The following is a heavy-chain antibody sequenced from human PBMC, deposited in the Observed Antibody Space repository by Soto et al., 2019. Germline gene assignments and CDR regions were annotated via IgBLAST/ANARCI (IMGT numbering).Heavy chain of an antibody. Sequence: GGSLRLSCTASGFTFGGYTLSWVRRAPGKGLEWVGFTRGKAYGGATEYAASVKGRFTISRDDSKSIVYLQMNSLRTEDTAVYHCTRVGYSLYENVVHSFDSWGQGALVTVSS. CDR1: GFTFGGYT. J-gene: IGHJ4*02. D-gene: IGHD5-12*01. V-gene: IGHV3-49*04. CDR2: TRGKAYGGAT. CDR3: TRVGYSLYENVVHSFDS.